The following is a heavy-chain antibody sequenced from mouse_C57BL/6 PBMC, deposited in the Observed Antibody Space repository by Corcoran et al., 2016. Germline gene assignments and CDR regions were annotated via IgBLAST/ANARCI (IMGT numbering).Heavy chain of an antibody. CDR3: AKDTRGDFLRFGMDV. CDR1: GFSFSAYA. J-gene: IGHJ1*01. Sequence: EVQLLESGGGLVQPGGSLRLSCAASGFSFSAYAMSWVRQAPGKGLGWVSGSNGGGEYTYYADSVKGRFSISRDNSKNTLHLHMNSLRGEDTAIYHCAKDTRGDFLRFGMDVWGRGTTVTVSS. V-gene: IGHV5-9-4*01. D-gene: IGHD2-10*02. CDR2: SNGGGEYT.